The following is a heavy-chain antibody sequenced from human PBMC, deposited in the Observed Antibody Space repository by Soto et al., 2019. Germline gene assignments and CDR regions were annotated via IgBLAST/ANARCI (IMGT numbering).Heavy chain of an antibody. CDR1: GFTFSSYS. D-gene: IGHD2-15*01. CDR3: ARVPVVHYFDY. Sequence: GGSLRLSCAAAGFTFSSYSMNWVRQAPGKGLEWVSSISSSSSYIYYADSVKGRFTISRDNAKNSLYLQMNSLRAEDTAVYYCARVPVVHYFDYWGQGTLVTVSS. J-gene: IGHJ4*02. V-gene: IGHV3-21*01. CDR2: ISSSSSYI.